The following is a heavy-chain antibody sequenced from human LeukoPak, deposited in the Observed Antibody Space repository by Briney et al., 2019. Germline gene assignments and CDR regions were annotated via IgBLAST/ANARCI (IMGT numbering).Heavy chain of an antibody. J-gene: IGHJ4*02. D-gene: IGHD3-16*01. CDR1: GGSISSRSYY. V-gene: IGHV4-39*01. CDR2: ISYHGRS. Sequence: SETLSLTCTVSGGSISSRSYYWGWIRQSPGKGLEWIGTISYHGRSFYNPSLKSRVSISGDTSKNQFSLKMSSVTAADTAFYYCASQVETLGARFPFDYWGQGTLVTVSS. CDR3: ASQVETLGARFPFDY.